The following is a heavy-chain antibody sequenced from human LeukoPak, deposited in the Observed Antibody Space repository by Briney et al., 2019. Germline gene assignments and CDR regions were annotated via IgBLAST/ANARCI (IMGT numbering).Heavy chain of an antibody. Sequence: GGSLRLSCAASGFTFSSYSMNWVRQAPGKGLEWVSYISSSGSTIYYADSVKGRSTISRDNAKNSLYLQMNSLRAEDTAVYYCARGGEGDILTGDDAFDIWGQGTMVTVSS. CDR3: ARGGEGDILTGDDAFDI. D-gene: IGHD3-9*01. V-gene: IGHV3-48*04. CDR1: GFTFSSYS. J-gene: IGHJ3*02. CDR2: ISSSGSTI.